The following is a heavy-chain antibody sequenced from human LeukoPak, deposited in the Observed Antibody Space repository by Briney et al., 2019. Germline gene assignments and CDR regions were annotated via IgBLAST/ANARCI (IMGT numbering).Heavy chain of an antibody. V-gene: IGHV4-59*08. J-gene: IGHJ4*02. CDR2: MYYSGSP. CDR1: GGSISSYY. CDR3: ARNLGSGWYYDY. Sequence: PSETLSLTCTVSGGSISSYYWSWIRQPPGKGLEWIGYMYYSGSPTYNPSLRSRVTISVDTSKNQFSLKLSSVTAADTAVYYCARNLGSGWYYDYWGQGILVTVSS. D-gene: IGHD6-19*01.